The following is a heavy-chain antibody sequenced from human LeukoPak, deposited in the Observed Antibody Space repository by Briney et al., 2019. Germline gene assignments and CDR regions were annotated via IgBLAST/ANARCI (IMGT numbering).Heavy chain of an antibody. CDR3: ARGRCTAVSCYLLDY. J-gene: IGHJ4*02. V-gene: IGHV1-2*02. CDR2: INPNSGVT. Sequence: ASMKVSCKASGYTFTDYYLHWVRQSPEQGLEWMGWINPNSGVTKIAQTFQGRVTMTRDTSISTAYMELSSLRSDDTAVYYCARGRCTAVSCYLLDYWGQGTLVTVSS. D-gene: IGHD2-15*01. CDR1: GYTFTDYY.